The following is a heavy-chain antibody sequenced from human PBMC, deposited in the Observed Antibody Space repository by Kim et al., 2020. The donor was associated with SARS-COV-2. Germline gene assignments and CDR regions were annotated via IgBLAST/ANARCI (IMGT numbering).Heavy chain of an antibody. CDR1: GGTFSSYA. J-gene: IGHJ6*03. Sequence: SVKVSCKASGGTFSSYAISWVRQAPGQGLEWMGRIIPIFGIANYAQKFQGRVTITADKSTSTAYMELSSLRSEDTVVYYCARGPDSSGYTIYYYYMDVWGKGTTVTVSS. D-gene: IGHD3-22*01. CDR2: IIPIFGIA. V-gene: IGHV1-69*04. CDR3: ARGPDSSGYTIYYYYMDV.